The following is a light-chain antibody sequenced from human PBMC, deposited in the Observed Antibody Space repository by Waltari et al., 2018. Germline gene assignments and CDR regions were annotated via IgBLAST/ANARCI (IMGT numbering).Light chain of an antibody. CDR1: NIGSYS. J-gene: IGLJ1*01. Sequence: SYVLTQPPSVSVAPGEPARITCGGDNIGSYSVHWYQQRPGQAPVLVIFYDGDRPSGVPERFSGSNSGNTATLTITRVEAGDEANYYCQVWHPAIDPGVFGPGTEVTV. V-gene: IGLV3-21*04. CDR3: QVWHPAIDPGV. CDR2: YDG.